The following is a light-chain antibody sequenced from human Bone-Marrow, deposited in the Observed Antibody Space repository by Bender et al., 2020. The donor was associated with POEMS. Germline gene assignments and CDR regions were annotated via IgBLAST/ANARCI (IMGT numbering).Light chain of an antibody. CDR2: DVS. CDR1: SSDIGAYNY. V-gene: IGLV2-14*03. CDR3: NSYSTTGGVV. Sequence: QSALTQPASVSGSPGQSLTISCTGTSSDIGAYNYVSWYQQHPGKAPKVIIYDVSHRPSGVSYRFSGSKSGNTASLTVSGLQAEDEADYYCNSYSTTGGVVFGGGTKLTVL. J-gene: IGLJ2*01.